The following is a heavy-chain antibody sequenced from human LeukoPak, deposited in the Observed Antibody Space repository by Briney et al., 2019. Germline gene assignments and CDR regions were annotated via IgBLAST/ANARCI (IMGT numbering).Heavy chain of an antibody. D-gene: IGHD4-17*01. Sequence: GGSLRLSCAASGFTVSSNYMSWVRQAPGKGLEWVSVIYSGGSTYYADSVKGRFTISRDNSKKPLYLQMNSVRAEDTAVYYCARVGAVTFDYWGQGTLVTVSS. V-gene: IGHV3-53*01. J-gene: IGHJ4*02. CDR2: IYSGGST. CDR3: ARVGAVTFDY. CDR1: GFTVSSNY.